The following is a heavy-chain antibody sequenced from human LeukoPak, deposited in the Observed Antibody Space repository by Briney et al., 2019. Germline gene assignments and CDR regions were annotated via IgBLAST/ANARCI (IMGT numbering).Heavy chain of an antibody. J-gene: IGHJ4*02. V-gene: IGHV3-48*04. Sequence: GGSLRLSCAASGFTFSSYSMNWVRQAPGKGLEWVSYISSSSSTIYYADSVKGRFTISRDNAKNSLYLQMNSLRAEDTAVYYCARASSGYSRPLDYWGQGTLVTVSS. CDR3: ARASSGYSRPLDY. CDR2: ISSSSSTI. CDR1: GFTFSSYS. D-gene: IGHD3-22*01.